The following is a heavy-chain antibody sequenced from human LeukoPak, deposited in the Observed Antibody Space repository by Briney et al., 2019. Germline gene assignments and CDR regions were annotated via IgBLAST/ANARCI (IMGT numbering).Heavy chain of an antibody. Sequence: KPSETLSLTCTVSGGSISSHYWSWIRQPPGKGLEWIGYIYHSGSTYYNPSLKSRVTISVDRSKNQFSLKLSSVTAADTAVYYCARASGGYYRYYFDYWGQGTLVTVSS. D-gene: IGHD3-10*01. CDR1: GGSISSHY. CDR3: ARASGGYYRYYFDY. CDR2: IYHSGST. V-gene: IGHV4-59*11. J-gene: IGHJ4*02.